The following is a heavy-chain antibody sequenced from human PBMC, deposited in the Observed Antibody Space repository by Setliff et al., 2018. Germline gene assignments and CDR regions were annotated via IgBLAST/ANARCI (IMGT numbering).Heavy chain of an antibody. V-gene: IGHV4-39*01. Sequence: NPSETLSLTCTVSGGSISSSLYYWSWIRQPPGEGLEWIATIYYSGTTYYNPSLKSRVTMSVDTSKNQFSLKLRSVTAADTAIYYCARHVDCSGGRCYSLSNWFDPWGPGTLVTVSS. CDR2: IYYSGTT. CDR3: ARHVDCSGGRCYSLSNWFDP. J-gene: IGHJ5*02. D-gene: IGHD2-15*01. CDR1: GGSISSSLYY.